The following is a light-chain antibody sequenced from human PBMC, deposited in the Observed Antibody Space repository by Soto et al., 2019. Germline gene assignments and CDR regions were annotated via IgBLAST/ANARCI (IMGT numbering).Light chain of an antibody. Sequence: QSALTQPASVSGSPGQSITISCTGTSSDVGAYNFVSWYQQYPGKAPKVMIYEVNNRPSGVSNRFSGSKSGNTASLTISGLQAEDEADYCCSSFTRSSTYVFGSGTKLTVL. J-gene: IGLJ1*01. CDR3: SSFTRSSTYV. CDR1: SSDVGAYNF. CDR2: EVN. V-gene: IGLV2-14*01.